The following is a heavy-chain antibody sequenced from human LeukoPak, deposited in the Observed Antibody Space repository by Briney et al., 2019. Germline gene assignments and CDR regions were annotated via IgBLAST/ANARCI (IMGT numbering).Heavy chain of an antibody. CDR2: INHSGST. Sequence: SETLSLTCADYGGSLIGYYWSWIRQPPGKGLEWIGEINHSGSTNYNPSLQSRVTISVDTSKNQFTLKLSSVTAADTAVYYCARRVRGWYEFYNYWGQGTLVTVSS. CDR1: GGSLIGYY. D-gene: IGHD6-19*01. J-gene: IGHJ4*02. V-gene: IGHV4-34*01. CDR3: ARRVRGWYEFYNY.